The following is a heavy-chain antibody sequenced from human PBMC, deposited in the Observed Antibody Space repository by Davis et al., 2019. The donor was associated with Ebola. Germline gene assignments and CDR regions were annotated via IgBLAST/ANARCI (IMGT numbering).Heavy chain of an antibody. CDR2: IGGSGSTI. CDR3: ARDLRSWGGNWFAPFDY. CDR1: GFIFTNYD. Sequence: PGGSLRLSCRASGFIFTNYDMNWVRQAPGKGLEWVSYIGGSGSTIYYADSVKGRFTLSRDNARNSVYLQMNSLRVEDTAMYYCARDLRSWGGNWFAPFDYWGQGIVVTVSS. D-gene: IGHD1-20*01. V-gene: IGHV3-48*03. J-gene: IGHJ4*02.